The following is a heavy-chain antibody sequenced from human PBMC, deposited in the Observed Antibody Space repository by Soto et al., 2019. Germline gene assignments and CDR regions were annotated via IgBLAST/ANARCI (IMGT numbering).Heavy chain of an antibody. CDR1: GFSLSTSGVG. V-gene: IGHV2-5*01. CDR2: IYWYDDK. CDR3: AHRPAWGDDYGDYVDAFDI. J-gene: IGHJ3*02. D-gene: IGHD4-17*01. Sequence: QITLKESGPTLVKPTQTLTLTCTFSGFSLSTSGVGVGWIRQPPGKALEWLALIYWYDDKRYSPSLKIRLTITKDTSKNQVVLTMTNMDPVDTATYYCAHRPAWGDDYGDYVDAFDIWGQGTMVTVSS.